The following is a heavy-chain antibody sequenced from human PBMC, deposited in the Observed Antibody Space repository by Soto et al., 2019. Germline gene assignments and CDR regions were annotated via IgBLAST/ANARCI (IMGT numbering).Heavy chain of an antibody. CDR2: SNHSGST. CDR3: ARGHRREYSSSWSPTPFDY. J-gene: IGHJ4*02. D-gene: IGHD6-13*01. CDR1: GGSFSGYY. Sequence: PSETLSLTCAVYGGSFSGYYWSCIRQPPGKGLEWIGESNHSGSTNYNPSLKSRVTISVDTSKNQFSLKLSSVTAADTAVYYCARGHRREYSSSWSPTPFDYWGQGTLVTVSS. V-gene: IGHV4-34*01.